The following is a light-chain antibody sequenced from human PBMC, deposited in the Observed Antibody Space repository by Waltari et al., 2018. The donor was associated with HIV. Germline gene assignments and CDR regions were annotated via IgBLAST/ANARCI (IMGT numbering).Light chain of an antibody. V-gene: IGLV2-8*01. CDR2: EVS. Sequence: QSALTQPPSASGFPGQSVTISCTGTSSDVGGHNYVSWYQQQSGKAPKLLIYEVSKRPSRVPDRFSGSKSGNTASLTVSGLQSEDEADYYCSSYTGNEKGVFGTGTRVTVL. CDR3: SSYTGNEKGV. J-gene: IGLJ1*01. CDR1: SSDVGGHNY.